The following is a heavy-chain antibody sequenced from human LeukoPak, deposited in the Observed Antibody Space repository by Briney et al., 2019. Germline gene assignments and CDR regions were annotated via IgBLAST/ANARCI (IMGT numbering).Heavy chain of an antibody. CDR3: ARDPAAYSGSYYFYY. D-gene: IGHD1-26*01. V-gene: IGHV1-69*05. J-gene: IGHJ4*02. Sequence: SVKVSCKASGGTFSSYAISWVRQAPGQGLEWMGRIIPIFGTANYAQKFQGRVTITTDESTSTAYMELSSLRSEDTAVYYCARDPAAYSGSYYFYYWGQGTLVTVSS. CDR1: GGTFSSYA. CDR2: IIPIFGTA.